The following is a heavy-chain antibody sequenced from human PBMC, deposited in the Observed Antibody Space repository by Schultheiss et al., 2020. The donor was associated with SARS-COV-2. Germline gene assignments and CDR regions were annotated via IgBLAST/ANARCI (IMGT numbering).Heavy chain of an antibody. CDR1: GGSVSNGNYY. Sequence: SQTLSLTCTVSGGSVSNGNYYWSWIRQPPGKRLEWIGYIYYSGSTNYNPSLKSRVTISVDTSKNQFSLKLSSVTAADTAVYYCARDVIVVVPEDYYYYGMDVWGQGTTVTVSS. J-gene: IGHJ6*02. CDR2: IYYSGST. D-gene: IGHD2-2*01. V-gene: IGHV4-61*01. CDR3: ARDVIVVVPEDYYYYGMDV.